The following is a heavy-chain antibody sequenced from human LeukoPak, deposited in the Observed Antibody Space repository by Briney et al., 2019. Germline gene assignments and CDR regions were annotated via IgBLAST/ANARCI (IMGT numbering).Heavy chain of an antibody. CDR1: GFTFSNYW. Sequence: PGGSLRLSCAASGFTFSNYWMHWVRQAPGKGLVWVSRINSDGSNTICADSVKGRFTISRDNAKNTLYLQMSSLRAEDAAVYFCARAPRYIDVWGRGTTVTVSS. CDR3: ARAPRYIDV. CDR2: INSDGSNT. V-gene: IGHV3-74*01. J-gene: IGHJ6*03. D-gene: IGHD6-6*01.